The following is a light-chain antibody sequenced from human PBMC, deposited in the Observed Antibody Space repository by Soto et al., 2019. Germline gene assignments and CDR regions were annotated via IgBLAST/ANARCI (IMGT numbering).Light chain of an antibody. CDR3: SSYSNINTRACV. Sequence: QSVLTQPASVSGSPGQSITISCTGTNGDIGSYNRVSWYQQHPGKAPKLIIYEVTDRPSGVFNRFSGSKSGNTASLTISGLQAEDEAEYYCSSYSNINTRACVFGTGTKVTVL. CDR2: EVT. J-gene: IGLJ1*01. V-gene: IGLV2-14*01. CDR1: NGDIGSYNR.